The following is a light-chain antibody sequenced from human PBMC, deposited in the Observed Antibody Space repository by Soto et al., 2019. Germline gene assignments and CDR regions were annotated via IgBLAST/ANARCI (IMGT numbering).Light chain of an antibody. V-gene: IGKV4-1*01. CDR3: QQYYRTPVT. Sequence: DIVMTQSPDSLAVSLGERATINCKSSQSVLYSSNNKNYLAWYQQKPGQPPKLLIYWASTRESGVPDRFSGSGSGTDITLTICSLQAEDVAVYYCQQYYRTPVTFGQGTKLEIK. CDR2: WAS. CDR1: QSVLYSSNNKNY. J-gene: IGKJ2*01.